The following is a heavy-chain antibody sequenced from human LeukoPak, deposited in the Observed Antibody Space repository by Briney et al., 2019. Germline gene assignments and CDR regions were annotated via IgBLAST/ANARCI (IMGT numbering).Heavy chain of an antibody. Sequence: SVKVSCKASGGTFTSYAISWVRQAPGQGLEWMGGIIPIFGTANYAQKFQGRVTITADESTSTAYMELSSLRSEDTAVYYCAAPPLLTGYPYGIWGQGTMVTVSS. CDR2: IIPIFGTA. V-gene: IGHV1-69*01. J-gene: IGHJ3*02. CDR3: AAPPLLTGYPYGI. CDR1: GGTFTSYA. D-gene: IGHD3-9*01.